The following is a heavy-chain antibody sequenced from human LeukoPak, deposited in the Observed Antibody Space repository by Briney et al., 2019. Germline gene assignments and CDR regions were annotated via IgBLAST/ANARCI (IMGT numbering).Heavy chain of an antibody. CDR1: RFTFSSYA. V-gene: IGHV3-48*03. D-gene: IGHD3-22*01. J-gene: IGHJ3*02. CDR2: ISSSGSTI. Sequence: GGSLRLSCVASRFTFSSYAMSWVRQAPGKGLEWVSYISSSGSTIYYADSVKGRFTISRDNAKNSLYLQMNSLRAEDTAVYYCARSLKNYYDSSGFDIWGQGTMVTVSS. CDR3: ARSLKNYYDSSGFDI.